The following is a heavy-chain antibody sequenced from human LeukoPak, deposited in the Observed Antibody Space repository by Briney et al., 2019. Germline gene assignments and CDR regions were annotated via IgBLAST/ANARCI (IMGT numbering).Heavy chain of an antibody. CDR2: ISNDGSNK. CDR3: ARAGIRSSSPAYYYYGMDV. D-gene: IGHD6-13*01. Sequence: GGSLRLSCAASGFTFSSYALHWVHQAPGKGLEWVAVISNDGSNKYNADSVKGRFTISRDNSKNTLYMQMNSLRTEDTAMYYCARAGIRSSSPAYYYYGMDVWGQGTTVTVSS. CDR1: GFTFSSYA. V-gene: IGHV3-30*04. J-gene: IGHJ6*02.